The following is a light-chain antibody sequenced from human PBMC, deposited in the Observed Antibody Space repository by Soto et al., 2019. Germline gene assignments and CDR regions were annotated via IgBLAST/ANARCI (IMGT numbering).Light chain of an antibody. J-gene: IGKJ2*01. CDR3: QQYETYYT. CDR1: QSITTW. CDR2: KAS. Sequence: DIQMTQSPSTQSASVGDRVTITCRASQSITTWLAWYQQKPGKAPNLLIYKASNLESGVPSRFSGSGSGTEFTLTISGLQRDDFATYYCQQYETYYTFGQVTKLEIK. V-gene: IGKV1-5*03.